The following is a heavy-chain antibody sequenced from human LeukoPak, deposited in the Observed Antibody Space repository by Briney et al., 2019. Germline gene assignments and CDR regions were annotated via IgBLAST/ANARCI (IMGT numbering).Heavy chain of an antibody. CDR2: IRWSGGST. J-gene: IGHJ5*02. D-gene: IGHD3-10*01. V-gene: IGHV3-23*01. Sequence: PGGSLRLSCAASGFTFSSYAMSWVRQAPGKGLEWVSAIRWSGGSTYYGDSVRGRVIIPRDNSKNTLYLQMNSLRAEDTAVYYCARERYGSGSYYNTPRWFDPWGQGTLVTVSS. CDR1: GFTFSSYA. CDR3: ARERYGSGSYYNTPRWFDP.